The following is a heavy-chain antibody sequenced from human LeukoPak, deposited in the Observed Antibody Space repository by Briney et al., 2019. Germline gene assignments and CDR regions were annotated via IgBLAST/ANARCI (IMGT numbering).Heavy chain of an antibody. V-gene: IGHV4-39*01. J-gene: IGHJ4*02. D-gene: IGHD6-6*01. Sequence: SETLSLTCTVSGGSVSSTGYYWGWIRQPPGKGLEWIGSISYSGSTYHNPSLKSRVTISVDTSNNQFSLKLSSVTAADTAVYYCALESYSSSSGRVDYWGQGTLVTVSS. CDR3: ALESYSSSSGRVDY. CDR1: GGSVSSTGYY. CDR2: ISYSGST.